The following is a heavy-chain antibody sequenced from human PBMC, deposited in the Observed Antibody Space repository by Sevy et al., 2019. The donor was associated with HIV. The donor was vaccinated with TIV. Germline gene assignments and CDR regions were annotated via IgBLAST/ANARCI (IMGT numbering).Heavy chain of an antibody. V-gene: IGHV3-11*06. CDR2: ISSGSTYT. J-gene: IGHJ4*02. Sequence: GSLRLSCAASGFTFSDYYMSWIRQAPGKGLEWVSDISSGSTYTKYADSVKGRFTISRDNAKNSLFLQMNSLRVEDTAVYYCARDRRNYGGQYFDYWGQGTLVTVSS. CDR1: GFTFSDYY. CDR3: ARDRRNYGGQYFDY. D-gene: IGHD4-17*01.